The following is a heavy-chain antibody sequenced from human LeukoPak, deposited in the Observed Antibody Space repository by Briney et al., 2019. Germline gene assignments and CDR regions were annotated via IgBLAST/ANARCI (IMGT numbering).Heavy chain of an antibody. J-gene: IGHJ4*02. CDR2: IYYSGST. CDR3: ARDRGYSSAHFDY. Sequence: SETLSLTCTVSGGSISSYYWSWIRQPPGKGLEWIGYIYYSGSTNYNPSLKSRVTISVDTSKNQFSLRLSSVTAADTAVYYCARDRGYSSAHFDYWGQGTLVTVSS. D-gene: IGHD6-25*01. CDR1: GGSISSYY. V-gene: IGHV4-59*01.